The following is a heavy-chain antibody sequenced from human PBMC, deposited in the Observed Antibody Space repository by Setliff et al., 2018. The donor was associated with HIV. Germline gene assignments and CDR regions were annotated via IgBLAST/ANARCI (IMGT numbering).Heavy chain of an antibody. Sequence: GGSLRLSCAASGFTFSSYGMHWVRQAPGKGLECVAFIRNDGSNKYYADSVKGRFTTSRDDSKNTVYLQMNSLRAEDTAVYYCVKGGYCTSSGCSNLNWFDPRGQGILVTVSS. J-gene: IGHJ5*02. D-gene: IGHD2-2*01. CDR1: GFTFSSYG. CDR3: VKGGYCTSSGCSNLNWFDP. CDR2: IRNDGSNK. V-gene: IGHV3-30*02.